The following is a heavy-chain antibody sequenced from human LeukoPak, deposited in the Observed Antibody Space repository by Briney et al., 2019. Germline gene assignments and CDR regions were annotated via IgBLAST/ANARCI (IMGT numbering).Heavy chain of an antibody. CDR3: ARTPRVRGVFNPFDY. D-gene: IGHD3-10*01. V-gene: IGHV3-72*01. CDR1: GFTFSDHY. CDR2: TRNKANNYTT. Sequence: PGGSLRLSCAASGFTFSDHYMDWVRQAPGKGLEWVGRTRNKANNYTTEYAASVKGSFTISRDDSRNSLYLQMNSLKTEDTAVYYCARTPRVRGVFNPFDYWGQGTLVTVSS. J-gene: IGHJ4*02.